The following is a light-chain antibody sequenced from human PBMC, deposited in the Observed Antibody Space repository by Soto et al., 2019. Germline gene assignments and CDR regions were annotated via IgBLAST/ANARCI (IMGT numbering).Light chain of an antibody. Sequence: EIVLTQSPATLSLSPGERATLSCWASQTVSSSLAWYQQKPGQAPRLLIYDASNRATGIPARFSGSGSETDFTLTISSLEPEDFGVYYCQQRTNWPPITFGQGTRLEIK. CDR3: QQRTNWPPIT. J-gene: IGKJ5*01. CDR1: QTVSSS. V-gene: IGKV3-11*01. CDR2: DAS.